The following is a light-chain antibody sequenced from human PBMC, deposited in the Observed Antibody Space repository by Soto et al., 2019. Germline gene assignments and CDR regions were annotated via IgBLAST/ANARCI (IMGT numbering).Light chain of an antibody. J-gene: IGLJ3*02. V-gene: IGLV2-14*01. CDR2: DVS. Sequence: QSALTQPASVSGSPGQSITISCTGTSSDVGDYNYVSWYQQHPGKAPKLMIYDVSNRPSGVSNRFSGSKSGNTASLTISGLQAEDEADYYCSSFISSSTSWVFGGWTKLTVL. CDR3: SSFISSSTSWV. CDR1: SSDVGDYNY.